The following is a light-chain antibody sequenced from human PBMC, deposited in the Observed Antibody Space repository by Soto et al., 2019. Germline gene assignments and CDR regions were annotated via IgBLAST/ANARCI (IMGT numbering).Light chain of an antibody. Sequence: EVVMTQSPATLSVSPGERVALSCRASQSISINLAWIQQKPGQGPRLLMIGASTRATGVPDRFSGSGSGTDFTLTISSLQAEDVAVYYCQQYYSTPLTFGGGTKVDI. CDR3: QQYYSTPLT. V-gene: IGKV3-15*01. J-gene: IGKJ4*01. CDR1: QSISIN. CDR2: GAS.